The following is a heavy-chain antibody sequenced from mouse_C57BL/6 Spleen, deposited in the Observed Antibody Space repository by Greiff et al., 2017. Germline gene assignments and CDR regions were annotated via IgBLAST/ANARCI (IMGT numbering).Heavy chain of an antibody. J-gene: IGHJ4*01. CDR1: GFSINSDCY. Sequence: EVQGVESGPSLVRPSPTLSLTCTVTGFSINSDCYWIWIRQFPGNKLEYIGYTFYSGITYYNPSLESRTYITRDTSKNQFSLKLSSVTTEDTATYYCARAPSYYGNAMDYWGQGTSVTVSS. D-gene: IGHD1-1*01. V-gene: IGHV3-3*01. CDR3: ARAPSYYGNAMDY. CDR2: TFYSGIT.